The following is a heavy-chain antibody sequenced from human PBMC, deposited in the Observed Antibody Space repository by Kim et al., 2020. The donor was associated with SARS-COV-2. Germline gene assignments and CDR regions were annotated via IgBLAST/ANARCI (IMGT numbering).Heavy chain of an antibody. CDR2: TYFRSTWIR. D-gene: IGHD1-7*01. CDR1: GDRVSSYSSA. CDR3: ARNYDPSFDY. J-gene: IGHJ4*02. V-gene: IGHV6-1*01. Sequence: SQTLSLTCVISGDRVSSYSSAWNWIRQSPSRGLEWLGRTYFRSTWIRDYAVSVKSRITINPDTSKNQFALQLDSVTPEDTAVYYCARNYDPSFDYWGQGTLVTVSS.